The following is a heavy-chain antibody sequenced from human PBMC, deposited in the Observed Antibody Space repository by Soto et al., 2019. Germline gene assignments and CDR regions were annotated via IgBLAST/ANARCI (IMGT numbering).Heavy chain of an antibody. D-gene: IGHD6-13*01. CDR3: AKELAAVGLGALDI. J-gene: IGHJ3*02. CDR1: GFTFNNYA. CDR2: ISGNGDNT. V-gene: IGHV3-23*01. Sequence: EVQLLESGGGLAQPGGSLRLSCAASGFTFNNYAMSWVRQAPGKGLEWVSAISGNGDNTYYTDSVKGRFTVSRENSKNTLYLQMTSLRAEDTAVYYCAKELAAVGLGALDIWGQGTMVTVSS.